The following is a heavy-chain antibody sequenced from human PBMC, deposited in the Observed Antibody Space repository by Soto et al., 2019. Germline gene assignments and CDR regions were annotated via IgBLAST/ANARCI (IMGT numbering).Heavy chain of an antibody. CDR3: ARDPPLTVTTGSLAYYYGMDV. CDR2: IWYEGSNK. V-gene: IGHV3-33*01. D-gene: IGHD4-17*01. J-gene: IGHJ6*02. Sequence: QVQLVESGGDVVQPGRSLRLSCAASGFTFSSYGMHWVRQAPGKGVEGVAVIWYEGSNKYYADSVKGRFTISRDNSKNTLYLQMNSLRAEDTAVYYCARDPPLTVTTGSLAYYYGMDVWGQGTTVAVSS. CDR1: GFTFSSYG.